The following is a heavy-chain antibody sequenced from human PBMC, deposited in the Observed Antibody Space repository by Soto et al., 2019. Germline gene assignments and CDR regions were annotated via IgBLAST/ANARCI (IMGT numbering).Heavy chain of an antibody. J-gene: IGHJ4*02. CDR1: GGSISSSGYY. D-gene: IGHD6-19*01. Sequence: PSETLSLTCTVSGGSISSSGYYWGWIRQPPGKGPEWIGSIFYGGNTFYNPSLKSRVTISVDTSKNQFSLKLSSVTAADTAVYYCARHKSPYGSGWSFDCWGQGTLVTVSS. CDR3: ARHKSPYGSGWSFDC. CDR2: IFYGGNT. V-gene: IGHV4-39*01.